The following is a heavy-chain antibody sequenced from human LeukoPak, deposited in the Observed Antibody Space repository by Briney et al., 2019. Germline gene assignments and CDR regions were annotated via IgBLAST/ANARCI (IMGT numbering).Heavy chain of an antibody. D-gene: IGHD2-21*01. J-gene: IGHJ4*02. CDR2: INSDGNST. CDR3: ARDDSRGFAY. CDR1: GFSFSNYW. V-gene: IGHV3-74*01. Sequence: PGGSLRLSCAASGFSFSNYWMHWVRQGPGKGLVWVSRINSDGNSTSYADSVKGRFTISRDNAKNTLYLQINSLRAEDTAVYYCARDDSRGFAYWGQGTLVTVSS.